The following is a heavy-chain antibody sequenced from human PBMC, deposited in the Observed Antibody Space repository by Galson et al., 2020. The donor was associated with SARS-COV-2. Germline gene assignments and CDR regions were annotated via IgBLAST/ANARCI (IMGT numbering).Heavy chain of an antibody. D-gene: IGHD5-18*01. V-gene: IGHV3-30*04. CDR1: GLTFKHYA. CDR3: AADRRGGYSYGYNEY. J-gene: IGHJ4*02. Sequence: GESLKISCATSGLTFKHYAMHWVRQTPGEGLEWVAVLSFDGTDYHYADFARGRFTVSRDNAWNTLYLQMNSLRAEDTAIYYCAADRRGGYSYGYNEYWGQGTLVTVSS. CDR2: LSFDGTDY.